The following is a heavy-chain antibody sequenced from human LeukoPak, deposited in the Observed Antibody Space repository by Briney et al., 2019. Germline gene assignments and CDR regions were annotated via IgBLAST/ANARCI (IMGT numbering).Heavy chain of an antibody. CDR1: GYTFTSYY. Sequence: ASLRLSCTASGYTFTSYYMHWVRQAPGQGLEWVGLINTGGGGTSYAHNFRGRVTITRDTSTSTVYMQLNSLRSEDTAVYYCAGEYSGSYDLFDYWGQGTLVSVSS. V-gene: IGHV1-46*01. CDR3: AGEYSGSYDLFDY. D-gene: IGHD1-26*01. J-gene: IGHJ4*02. CDR2: INTGGGGT.